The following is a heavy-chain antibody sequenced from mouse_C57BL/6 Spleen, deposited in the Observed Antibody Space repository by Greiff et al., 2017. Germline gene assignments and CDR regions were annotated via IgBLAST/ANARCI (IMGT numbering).Heavy chain of an antibody. J-gene: IGHJ2*01. CDR3: AREYYGSSPLFDY. Sequence: QVQLQQSGAELVKPGASVKMSCKASGYTFTSYWITWVKQRPGQGLEWIGDIYPGSGSTNYNEKFKSKATLTVDTSSSTAYMQLSSLTSEDSAVYYCAREYYGSSPLFDYWGQGTTLTVSS. CDR1: GYTFTSYW. D-gene: IGHD1-1*01. CDR2: IYPGSGST. V-gene: IGHV1-55*01.